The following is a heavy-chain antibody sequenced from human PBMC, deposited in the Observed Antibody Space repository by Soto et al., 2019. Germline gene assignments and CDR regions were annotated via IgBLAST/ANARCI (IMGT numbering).Heavy chain of an antibody. V-gene: IGHV3-30*18. CDR2: ISYDGSNK. Sequence: QVPLVESGGGVVQPGRSLRLSCAASGFTFSSYGMHWVRQAPGKGLEWVAVISYDGSNKYYADSVKGRFTISRDNSKNTLYLQMNSLRAEDTAVYYCAKDRYYGSGSYYNVNWFDPWGQGTLVTVSS. J-gene: IGHJ5*02. CDR1: GFTFSSYG. D-gene: IGHD3-10*01. CDR3: AKDRYYGSGSYYNVNWFDP.